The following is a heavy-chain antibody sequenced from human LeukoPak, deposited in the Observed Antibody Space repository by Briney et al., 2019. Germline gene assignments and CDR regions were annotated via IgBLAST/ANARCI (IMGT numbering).Heavy chain of an antibody. V-gene: IGHV3-30*03. J-gene: IGHJ6*02. CDR3: ARAILTGIQLSPWDYGMDV. CDR1: GFTFSSYS. CDR2: ISYDGSNK. D-gene: IGHD5-18*01. Sequence: GGSLRLSCAASGFTFSSYSMNWVRQAPGKGLEWVAVISYDGSNKYYADSVKGRFTISRDNSKNTLYLQMNSLRAEDTAVYYCARAILTGIQLSPWDYGMDVWGQGTTVTVSS.